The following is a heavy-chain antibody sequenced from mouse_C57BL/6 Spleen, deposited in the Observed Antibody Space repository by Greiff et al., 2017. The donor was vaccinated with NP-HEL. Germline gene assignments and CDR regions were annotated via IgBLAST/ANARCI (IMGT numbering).Heavy chain of an antibody. Sequence: VQLQQSGAELVRPGASVKLSCTASGFNIKDYYMHWVKQRPEQGLEWIGRIDPEDGDTEYAPKFQGKATMTADTSSNTAYLQLSSLTSEDTAVYYCTTCTTVVDAWFAYWGQGTLVTVSA. V-gene: IGHV14-1*01. CDR1: GFNIKDYY. CDR2: IDPEDGDT. CDR3: TTCTTVVDAWFAY. J-gene: IGHJ3*01. D-gene: IGHD1-1*01.